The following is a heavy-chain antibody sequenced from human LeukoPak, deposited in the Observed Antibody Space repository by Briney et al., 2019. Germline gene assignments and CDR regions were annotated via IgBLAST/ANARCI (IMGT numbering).Heavy chain of an antibody. J-gene: IGHJ6*03. Sequence: SETLSLTCAVSGYSISSGYYWGWIRQPPGKGREWIGNFYHSGSTYYNPSLKSRVTISVDTSKNQFSLKLSSVTAADPAMYYCARAGEGGYSGYDYYYHYYMDVWGKGTTVTVSS. CDR3: ARAGEGGYSGYDYYYHYYMDV. CDR1: GYSISSGYY. CDR2: FYHSGST. V-gene: IGHV4-38-2*01. D-gene: IGHD5-12*01.